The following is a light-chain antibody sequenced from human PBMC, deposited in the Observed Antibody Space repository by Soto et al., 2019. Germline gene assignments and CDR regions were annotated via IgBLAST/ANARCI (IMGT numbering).Light chain of an antibody. CDR2: GAS. CDR3: LQYGSSPPPWT. Sequence: EIVLTQSPGTLSLSPGERATLSCRASQSLSSSYLAWYQHKPGQAPRLLIYGASSRATGIPDRFSGSGSGTDFTLTISRLEPEDFAVYYCLQYGSSPPPWTFGQGTKVEIK. V-gene: IGKV3-20*01. CDR1: QSLSSSY. J-gene: IGKJ1*01.